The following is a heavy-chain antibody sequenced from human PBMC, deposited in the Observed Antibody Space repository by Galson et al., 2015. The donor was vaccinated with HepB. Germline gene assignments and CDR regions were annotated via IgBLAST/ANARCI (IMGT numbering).Heavy chain of an antibody. Sequence: SLRLSCAASGFNFNHNFMTWVRQAPGKGLECVAKIRPDGAATYYVDFVKGRFITSRDNTRNSVYLQMNSLRADDTAIYYCAFENWWRIESWGQGTLVTVSS. CDR3: AFENWWRIES. CDR1: GFNFNHNF. D-gene: IGHD2-15*01. J-gene: IGHJ4*02. V-gene: IGHV3-7*03. CDR2: IRPDGAAT.